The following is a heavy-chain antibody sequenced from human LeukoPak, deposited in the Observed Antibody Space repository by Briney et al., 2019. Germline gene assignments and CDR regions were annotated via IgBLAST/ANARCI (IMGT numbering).Heavy chain of an antibody. CDR1: GFAFSTYS. D-gene: IGHD6-13*01. CDR2: ITSTSYAI. Sequence: PGGSLRLSCAASGFAFSTYSMNWLRQAPGRGGEWLSYITSTSYAIYYGDSVKGRFTISRDNAKNSLYLQMNSLRAEDTAVYYCARVAPGHDVGRGYFDYWGKGTLVTVSS. CDR3: ARVAPGHDVGRGYFDY. V-gene: IGHV3-48*01. J-gene: IGHJ4*02.